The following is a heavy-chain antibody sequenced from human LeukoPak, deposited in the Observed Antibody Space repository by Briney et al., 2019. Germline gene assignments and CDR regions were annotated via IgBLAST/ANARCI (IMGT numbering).Heavy chain of an antibody. CDR2: ISSSSSYI. D-gene: IGHD7-27*01. Sequence: GRSLRLSCAASGFAFSRYSMNWVRQAPGEGLEWVSSISSSSSYIYYVDSVKGRFTISRDNAKNSLYLQMNSLRAEDTAVYHCARDLTGDPRLDFDYWGQGTLVTVSS. CDR3: ARDLTGDPRLDFDY. CDR1: GFAFSRYS. V-gene: IGHV3-21*01. J-gene: IGHJ4*02.